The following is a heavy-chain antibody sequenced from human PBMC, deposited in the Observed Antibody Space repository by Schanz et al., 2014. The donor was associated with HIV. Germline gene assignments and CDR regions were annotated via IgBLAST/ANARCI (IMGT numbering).Heavy chain of an antibody. J-gene: IGHJ4*01. CDR2: VRHIGGT. V-gene: IGHV4-34*02. CDR1: GGSFRGYY. CDR3: ARGDFGGNSVDY. D-gene: IGHD4-17*01. Sequence: QVQLQQWGAGLLKPSETLSLTCAVYGGSFRGYYWTWIRQFPGLGLEWMGGVRHIGGTNYNPSLKGRVTMSRDMSKNKFSLTLTSVTAADTAVYFCARGDFGGNSVDYWGHGNMVTVSS.